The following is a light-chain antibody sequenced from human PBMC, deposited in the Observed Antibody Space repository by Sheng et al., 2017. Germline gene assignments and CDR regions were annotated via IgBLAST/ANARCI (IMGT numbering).Light chain of an antibody. CDR3: QQYNNWPGT. V-gene: IGKV3-15*01. CDR1: QSVSGN. CDR2: GAF. Sequence: EIVMTQSPATLFVSPGERATLSCRASQSVSGNLAWYQQKRGQGPRLLIYGAFTRATGIPARFSGSGSGTEFTLTISGLQSEDFALYYCQQYNNWPGTFGQGTKVEIK. J-gene: IGKJ1*01.